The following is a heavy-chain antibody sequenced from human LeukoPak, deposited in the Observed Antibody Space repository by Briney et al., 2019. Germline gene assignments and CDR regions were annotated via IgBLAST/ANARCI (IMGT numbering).Heavy chain of an antibody. CDR2: IIPIFGTA. CDR1: GGTFSSYA. CDR3: AVEYSSSSVADY. D-gene: IGHD6-6*01. V-gene: IGHV1-69*01. J-gene: IGHJ4*02. Sequence: SVKVSCKASGGTFSSYAISWVRQAPGQGLEWMGGIIPIFGTANYAQKFQGRVTITADESTSTAYMELSSLRSEDTAVYYCAVEYSSSSVADYWGQGTLVTVSS.